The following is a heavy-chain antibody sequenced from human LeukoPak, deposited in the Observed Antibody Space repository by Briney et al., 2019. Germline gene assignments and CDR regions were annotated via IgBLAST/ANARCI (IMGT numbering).Heavy chain of an antibody. CDR1: GDSISSYY. V-gene: IGHV4-59*08. CDR2: IYYSGGT. CDR3: ARHVTISGPYDASDI. Sequence: SESLSLTCTVSGDSISSYYWSWIRQPPGKGLEWIGYIYYSGGTDYNPSLKSRVTISVDTSKNKFSLKLRSVTAADTAVYYCARHVTISGPYDASDIWGQGTMVTVSP. J-gene: IGHJ3*02. D-gene: IGHD5-24*01.